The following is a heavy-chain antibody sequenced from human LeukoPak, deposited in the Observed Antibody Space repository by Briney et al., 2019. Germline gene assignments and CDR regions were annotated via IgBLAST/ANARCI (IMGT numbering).Heavy chain of an antibody. CDR2: IYPGDSDT. J-gene: IGHJ3*02. D-gene: IGHD6-13*01. CDR1: GYTFHSYW. Sequence: GESLKISCKGSGYTFHSYWIAWVRQMPGKGLEWMGIIYPGDSDTRYSPSFQGQVTISADKSIRTAYLQWSSLKASDTAMYYCARQDIAYSSSWGLDIWGQGTMVTVSS. V-gene: IGHV5-51*01. CDR3: ARQDIAYSSSWGLDI.